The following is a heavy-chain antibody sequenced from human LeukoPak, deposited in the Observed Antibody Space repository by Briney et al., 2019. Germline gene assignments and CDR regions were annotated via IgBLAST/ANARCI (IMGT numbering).Heavy chain of an antibody. Sequence: AESLLIFSKGSGYTFATYWCGWSLQMPGKGLEWMGIIYPGDCDTRYSPSFQGHLTISADKSITTAYLQWSSLKAADTAMYYCARHVVPSSSGLAGFDYWGHG. CDR1: GYTFATYW. CDR2: IYPGDCDT. D-gene: IGHD6-19*01. CDR3: ARHVVPSSSGLAGFDY. J-gene: IGHJ4*01. V-gene: IGHV5-51*01.